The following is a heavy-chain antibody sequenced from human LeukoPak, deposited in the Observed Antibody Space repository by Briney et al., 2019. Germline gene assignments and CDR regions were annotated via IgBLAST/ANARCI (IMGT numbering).Heavy chain of an antibody. V-gene: IGHV3-7*01. CDR2: IKQDGSEK. CDR3: ARQQSNQREEPTFFDY. CDR1: GFTFSSYW. D-gene: IGHD1-14*01. Sequence: GGSLRLSCAASGFTFSSYWMSWVRQTPGKGLEWVANIKQDGSEKYYVDSVKGRFSISRDNAKTSLYLQLSSPRAEDTAVYYCARQQSNQREEPTFFDYWGQGTLVTVSS. J-gene: IGHJ4*02.